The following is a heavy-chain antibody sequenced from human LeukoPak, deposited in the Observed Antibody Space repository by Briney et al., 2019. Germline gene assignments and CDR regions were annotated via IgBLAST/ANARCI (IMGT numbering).Heavy chain of an antibody. J-gene: IGHJ4*02. V-gene: IGHV4-38-2*02. CDR3: ARVCSSGRCLDY. Sequence: SETLSLTCTVSGYSISSGYYWAWMRQPPVKGLEWIGSINHSGSTYYNPSLKSRVTVSVDTSKNQVSLRLSSVTAADTAVYYCARVCSSGRCLDYWGQGTLVTVSS. CDR2: INHSGST. CDR1: GYSISSGYY. D-gene: IGHD2-15*01.